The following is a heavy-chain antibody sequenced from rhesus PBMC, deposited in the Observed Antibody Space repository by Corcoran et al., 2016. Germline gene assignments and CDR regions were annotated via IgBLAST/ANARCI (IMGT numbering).Heavy chain of an antibody. V-gene: IGHV4-99*02. Sequence: QVPLQASGPGLVKASETLSLTCAVSGYSFSSGSYCDWIRQSLGQGLEYIGYNSGKSGNTYYNPSLESRVTISKDTSKNQFSLKLTSVTAADTAVYYCAREASTYWHWGQGVLVTVSS. D-gene: IGHD2-39*01. CDR2: NSGKSGNT. CDR3: AREASTYWH. J-gene: IGHJ4*01. CDR1: GYSFSSGSY.